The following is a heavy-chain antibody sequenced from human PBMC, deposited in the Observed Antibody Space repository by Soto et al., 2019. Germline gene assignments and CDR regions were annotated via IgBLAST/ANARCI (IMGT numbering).Heavy chain of an antibody. Sequence: SETLSLTCTVSGGSISSSSYYWGWIRQPPGKGLEWIGSIYYSGSTYYNPSLKSRVTISVDTSKNQFSLKLSSVTAADTAVYYCARGKLFPDGYYGSGNTRDNWFDPWGQGTLVTVSS. J-gene: IGHJ5*02. CDR3: ARGKLFPDGYYGSGNTRDNWFDP. CDR2: IYYSGST. V-gene: IGHV4-39*01. CDR1: GGSISSSSYY. D-gene: IGHD3-10*01.